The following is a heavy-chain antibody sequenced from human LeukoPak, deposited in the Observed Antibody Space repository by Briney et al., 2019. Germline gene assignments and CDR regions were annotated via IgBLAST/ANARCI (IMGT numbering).Heavy chain of an antibody. CDR1: GFTFSRYG. CDR2: IWYDGSNK. J-gene: IGHJ4*02. CDR3: ARGPSVGAATPDY. V-gene: IGHV3-33*01. Sequence: GRSLRLSCAASGFTFSRYGMHWVRQAPGKGLEWVAIIWYDGSNKYYADSVKGRFTISRDNSKNTLYLQMNSLRAEDTAVYYCARGPSVGAATPDYWGQGTLVTVSS. D-gene: IGHD6-25*01.